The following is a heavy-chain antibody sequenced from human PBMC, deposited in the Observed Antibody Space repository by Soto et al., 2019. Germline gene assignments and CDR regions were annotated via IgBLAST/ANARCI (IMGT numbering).Heavy chain of an antibody. V-gene: IGHV3-21*01. CDR3: ARDTPTGRQFYYGMDV. Sequence: PGGSLRLSCAASGFTFSSYSMNWVRQAPGKGLEWVSSISSSSSYIYYADSVKGRFTISRDNAKNALYLQMSSLRAEDTAVYYCARDTPTGRQFYYGMDVWGQGTLVTVSS. J-gene: IGHJ6*02. CDR2: ISSSSSYI. CDR1: GFTFSSYS. D-gene: IGHD4-17*01.